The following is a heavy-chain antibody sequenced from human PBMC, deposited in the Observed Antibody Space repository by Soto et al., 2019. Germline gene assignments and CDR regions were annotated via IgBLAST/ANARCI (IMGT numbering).Heavy chain of an antibody. Sequence: SETLSLTCTVSGGSISSSSYYWGWIRQPPGKGLEWIGNIYYSGSTYYNPSLKSRVTISADTSKNQFSLKLSSVTAADTAVYYCAREWPQGTRDGYKRGAWFDPWGQGTLVTVSS. V-gene: IGHV4-39*07. CDR3: AREWPQGTRDGYKRGAWFDP. CDR1: GGSISSSSYY. CDR2: IYYSGST. J-gene: IGHJ5*02. D-gene: IGHD5-12*01.